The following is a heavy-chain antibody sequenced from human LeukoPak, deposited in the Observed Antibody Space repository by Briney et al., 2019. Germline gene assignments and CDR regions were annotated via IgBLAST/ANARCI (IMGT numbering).Heavy chain of an antibody. V-gene: IGHV3-7*04. CDR1: GFTFSSYW. J-gene: IGHJ4*02. D-gene: IGHD5-18*01. CDR3: ARGSYGYLFLDY. CDR2: IKQDGSEK. Sequence: GGSLRLSCAASGFTFSSYWMSWVRQAPGKGLEGVANIKQDGSEKYYVDSVKGRFPISRDNTENSLYLQMNSLTAEDTAVYYCARGSYGYLFLDYWGQGTLVTASS.